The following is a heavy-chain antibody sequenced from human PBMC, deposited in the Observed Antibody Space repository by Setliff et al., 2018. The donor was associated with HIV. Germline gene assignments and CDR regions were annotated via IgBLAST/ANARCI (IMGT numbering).Heavy chain of an antibody. CDR1: GVSISSGSYY. Sequence: SETLSLTCTVSGVSISSGSYYWSWIRQSAGKGLEWIGRIYTSGSTNDNPSLKSRVTISVDTAKNQFSLNLTSVTAADTAVYYCVGDETTVTFDYWGQGTLFTVSS. V-gene: IGHV4-61*02. D-gene: IGHD4-17*01. CDR3: VGDETTVTFDY. J-gene: IGHJ4*02. CDR2: IYTSGST.